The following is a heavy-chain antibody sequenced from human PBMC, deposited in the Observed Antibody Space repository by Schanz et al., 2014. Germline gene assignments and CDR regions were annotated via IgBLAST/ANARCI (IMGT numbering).Heavy chain of an antibody. J-gene: IGHJ4*02. D-gene: IGHD6-13*01. CDR3: VSQTGSPNY. CDR1: GFTLSNYA. CDR2: LSEGGGGT. Sequence: EMQLLESGGGLAQPGGSLRLSCAASGFTLSNYAMSWVRQAPGKGLEWVSALSEGGGGTHYADSVRGRFTISSDSSKNTLYLQMNSLRVEDTAVYFCVSQTGSPNYWGQGTLXTVSS. V-gene: IGHV3-23*01.